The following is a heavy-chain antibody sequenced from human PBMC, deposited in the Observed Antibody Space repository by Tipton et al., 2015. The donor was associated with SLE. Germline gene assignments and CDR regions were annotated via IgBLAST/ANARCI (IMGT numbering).Heavy chain of an antibody. CDR2: IYYDGNT. J-gene: IGHJ4*02. CDR3: ARDSNNWNYGYVDY. D-gene: IGHD1-7*01. CDR1: GASIGSSSSS. V-gene: IGHV4-39*02. Sequence: TLSLTCIVSGASIGSSSSSWGWIRQSPNKGLEWIGNIYYDGNTYYNPSLKSRVTISADTSKNVFSLKLNSATATDTAVYYCARDSNNWNYGYVDYWGQGILVNVAS.